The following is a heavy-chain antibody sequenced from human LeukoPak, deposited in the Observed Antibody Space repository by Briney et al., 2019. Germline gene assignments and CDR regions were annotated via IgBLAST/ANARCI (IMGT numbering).Heavy chain of an antibody. CDR3: ARALLSSGWSPSSDYYYYGMDV. D-gene: IGHD6-19*01. J-gene: IGHJ6*02. V-gene: IGHV7-4-1*02. CDR2: INTNTGNP. Sequence: ASVKVSCKASGYTSTSYAMNWVRQAPGQGLEWMGWINTNTGNPTYAQGFTGRFVFSLDTSVSTAYLQISSLKAEDTAVYYCARALLSSGWSPSSDYYYYGMDVRGQGTTVTVSS. CDR1: GYTSTSYA.